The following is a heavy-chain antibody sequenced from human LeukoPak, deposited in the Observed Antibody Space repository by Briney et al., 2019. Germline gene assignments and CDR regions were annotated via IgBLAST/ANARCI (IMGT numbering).Heavy chain of an antibody. Sequence: GGSLRLSCAASGFTFSSYGMHWVRQAPGKGLEWVAFIRYGGSNKYYADSVKGRFTISRDNSKNTLYLQMNSLRAEDTAVYYCAKGYSMVRGVRDFDYWGQGTLVTVSS. CDR1: GFTFSSYG. J-gene: IGHJ4*02. D-gene: IGHD3-10*01. V-gene: IGHV3-30*02. CDR3: AKGYSMVRGVRDFDY. CDR2: IRYGGSNK.